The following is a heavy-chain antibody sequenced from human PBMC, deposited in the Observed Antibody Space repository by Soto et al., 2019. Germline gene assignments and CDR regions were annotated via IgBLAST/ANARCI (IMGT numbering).Heavy chain of an antibody. CDR2: ISGTGGST. Sequence: PVGSLRLSCAASGFTFNNYALNWVRQAPGKGLEWVSSISGTGGSTFYAGSAKGRFTISRDNSKNTAYLEMNSLRPEDTGVYHCVRSRSGEVAHSFDLWGQGTIVNVSS. CDR3: VRSRSGEVAHSFDL. CDR1: GFTFNNYA. V-gene: IGHV3-23*01. J-gene: IGHJ4*02. D-gene: IGHD3-10*01.